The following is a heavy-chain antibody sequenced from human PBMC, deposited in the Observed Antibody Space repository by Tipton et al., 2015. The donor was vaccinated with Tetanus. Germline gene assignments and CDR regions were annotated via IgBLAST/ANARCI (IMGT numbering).Heavy chain of an antibody. Sequence: GSLRLSCAASGFSFSNFGMTWVRQVPGKGLEWVSSISGSGGSYIYYAESVKGRFTISRDNARNSLYLQMNSLRAEDTAVYYCARSVAGSFDYWGQGKLVTVSS. V-gene: IGHV3-21*01. CDR1: GFSFSNFG. D-gene: IGHD6-19*01. CDR3: ARSVAGSFDY. CDR2: ISGSGGSYI. J-gene: IGHJ4*02.